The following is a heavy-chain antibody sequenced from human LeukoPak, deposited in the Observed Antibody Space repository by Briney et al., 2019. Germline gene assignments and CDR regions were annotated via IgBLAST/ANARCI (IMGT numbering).Heavy chain of an antibody. Sequence: SETLSLTCTVSGGSISSSSYYWGWIRQPPGKGLEWIGSIYYSGSTYYNPSLKSRVIISVDTSKNQFSLKLSSVTAADTAAYYCARGYYYDSSGQIDWGQGTLVTVSS. J-gene: IGHJ4*02. D-gene: IGHD3-22*01. CDR3: ARGYYYDSSGQID. V-gene: IGHV4-39*07. CDR1: GGSISSSSYY. CDR2: IYYSGST.